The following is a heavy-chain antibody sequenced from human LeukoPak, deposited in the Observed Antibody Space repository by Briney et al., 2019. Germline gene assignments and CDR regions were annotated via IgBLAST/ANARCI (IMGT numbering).Heavy chain of an antibody. CDR2: ISGSGYTT. D-gene: IGHD3-10*02. CDR3: AELGITMIGGV. J-gene: IGHJ6*04. Sequence: GSLRLSCEASGFTFNSYGMSWVRQAPGKGLEWVSAISGSGYTTYYADSVKGRFTISRDNSENTLYLQMNSLRAEDTAVYYCAELGITMIGGVWGKGTTVTISS. V-gene: IGHV3-23*01. CDR1: GFTFNSYG.